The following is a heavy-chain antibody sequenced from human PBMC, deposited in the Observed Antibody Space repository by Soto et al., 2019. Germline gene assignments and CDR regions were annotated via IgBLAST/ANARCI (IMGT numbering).Heavy chain of an antibody. J-gene: IGHJ4*02. V-gene: IGHV3-9*01. D-gene: IGHD3-10*01. CDR1: GFTFDDYA. CDR3: AKDYYYGSGSYFDY. Sequence: GGSLRLSCAASGFTFDDYAMHWVRQAPGKGLEWVSGISWNSGSIGYADSVKGRFTISRDNAKNSLYLQMNSLRAEDTALYYCAKDYYYGSGSYFDYWGQGTLVT. CDR2: ISWNSGSI.